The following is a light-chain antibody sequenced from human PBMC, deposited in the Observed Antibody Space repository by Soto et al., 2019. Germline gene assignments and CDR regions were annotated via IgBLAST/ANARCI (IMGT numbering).Light chain of an antibody. CDR1: SSDVGRYNF. V-gene: IGLV2-11*01. CDR2: DVI. Sequence: QSALTQPRSLSGSPGQSVTISCTGTSSDVGRYNFVSWYQQHPDKAPKLMIYDVIKRPSGVPDRFSGSKSGNTASLTIYGLQAEDEADYHCCSYAGSYTHVFGTGTKVTV. J-gene: IGLJ1*01. CDR3: CSYAGSYTHV.